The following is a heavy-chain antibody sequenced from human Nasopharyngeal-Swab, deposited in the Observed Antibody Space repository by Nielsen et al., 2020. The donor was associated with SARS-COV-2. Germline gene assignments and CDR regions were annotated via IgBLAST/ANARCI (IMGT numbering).Heavy chain of an antibody. CDR1: QFSVTSNGVG. CDR2: IYWNVDK. Sequence: SGPTLVKPTQTLTLTCTFPQFSVTSNGVGVAWIRQSPGKALEWLALIYWNVDKRYSPSLKGRFTITKDTSKKQVVLTMTNMDPVDTGTYYCTKFSTDYYGSGGHYSMDVWGQGITVTVSS. CDR3: TKFSTDYYGSGGHYSMDV. D-gene: IGHD3-10*01. J-gene: IGHJ6*02. V-gene: IGHV2-5*04.